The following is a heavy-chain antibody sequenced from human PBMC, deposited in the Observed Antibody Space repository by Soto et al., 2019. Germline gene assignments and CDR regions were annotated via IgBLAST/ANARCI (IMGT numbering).Heavy chain of an antibody. V-gene: IGHV3-30-3*01. J-gene: IGHJ4*02. D-gene: IGHD6-19*01. CDR3: ARDPYSSGWIDY. CDR1: GFTFSSYA. CDR2: ISYDGSNK. Sequence: GGSLRLSCAASGFTFSSYAMHWVRQAPGKGLEWVAVISYDGSNKYYAGSVKGRFTISRDNSKNTLYLQMNSLRAEDTAVYYCARDPYSSGWIDYWGQGTLVTVSS.